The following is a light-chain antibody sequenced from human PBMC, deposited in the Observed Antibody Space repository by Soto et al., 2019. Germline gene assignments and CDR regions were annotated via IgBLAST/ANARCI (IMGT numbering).Light chain of an antibody. J-gene: IGKJ4*01. CDR1: ESLLFSNGNHY. Sequence: IVLTQSPLSLPVTPGEPASISCRSSESLLFSNGNHYLDWYLQKPGQPPQLLMYLGSSRASGVPDRFSGSGSGTDFTLTISRVEAEDVGVYYCMQALQNPLTFGGGTKVDIK. CDR3: MQALQNPLT. V-gene: IGKV2-28*01. CDR2: LGS.